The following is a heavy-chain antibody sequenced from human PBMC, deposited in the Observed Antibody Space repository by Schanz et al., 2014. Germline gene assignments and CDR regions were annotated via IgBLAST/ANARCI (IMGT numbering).Heavy chain of an antibody. V-gene: IGHV3-NL1*01. CDR2: ISPTGSST. CDR3: ARPSDSSWYMDV. D-gene: IGHD2-21*02. CDR1: GFTFSNHG. Sequence: QVHLVESGGGVVQPGRSLRLSCAASGFTFSNHGMHWVRQSPGKGLEWVSNISPTGSSTYYADSVKGRFIISRDNSKNTLYLQMNSLRAEDTAVYYCARPSDSSWYMDVWGKGTTVIVSS. J-gene: IGHJ6*03.